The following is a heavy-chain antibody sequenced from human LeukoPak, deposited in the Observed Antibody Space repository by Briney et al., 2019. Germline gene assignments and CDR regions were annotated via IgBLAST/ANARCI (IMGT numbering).Heavy chain of an antibody. V-gene: IGHV4-61*02. CDR3: ARDWDEAPDFWSGYNWFDP. D-gene: IGHD3-3*01. J-gene: IGHJ5*02. CDR1: GGSISSGSYY. CDR2: IYTSGST. Sequence: SETLSLTCTVSGGSISSGSYYWSWIRQPAGKGLEWIGRIYTSGSTNYNPSLKSRVTISVATSKNQFSLKLSSVTAADTAVYYCARDWDEAPDFWSGYNWFDPWGQGTLVTVSS.